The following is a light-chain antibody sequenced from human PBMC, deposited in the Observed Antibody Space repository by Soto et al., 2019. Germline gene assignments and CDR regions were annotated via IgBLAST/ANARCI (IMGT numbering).Light chain of an antibody. CDR2: GVS. Sequence: ERIMTQSPATLSVSPGESATLSCRASQSVSSNLAWYQQKPGQAPRLLIYGVSTRATGIPARFRGSGSETKFTLTISSLQSEDFAVYYCQQYNNWPPLTFGGGTKVDIK. CDR1: QSVSSN. CDR3: QQYNNWPPLT. J-gene: IGKJ4*01. V-gene: IGKV3-15*01.